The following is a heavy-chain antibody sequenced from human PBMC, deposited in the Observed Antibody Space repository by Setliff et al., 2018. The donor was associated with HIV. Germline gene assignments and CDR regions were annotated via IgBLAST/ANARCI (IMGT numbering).Heavy chain of an antibody. D-gene: IGHD3-10*01. CDR2: VSQSGST. J-gene: IGHJ4*02. Sequence: PSETLSLTCSVSGVSINRTDHYWGWIRQSPGKSLEWIGSVSQSGSTYYNPSLKSRITISVDRSKNLFSLKLISVTAADTAVYYCARQGGYNSPLMVWGQGKLVTVSS. CDR1: GVSINRTDHY. V-gene: IGHV4-39*01. CDR3: ARQGGYNSPLMV.